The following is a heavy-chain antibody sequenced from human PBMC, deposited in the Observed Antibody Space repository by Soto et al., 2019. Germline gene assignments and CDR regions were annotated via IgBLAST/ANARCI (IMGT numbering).Heavy chain of an antibody. CDR1: GGSMRNYF. Sequence: QVQLQESGPGLVKSSETLSLTCTVSGGSMRNYFWTWIRQPPGKGLEWIGYIHYSGTTSFFPSYNPSLRSRVTISEDTSKNQFSLKLLSVTTAVTAVYFCAAGEASSRNLAPYYLDFWGQGTLVTVSS. CDR3: AAGEASSRNLAPYYLDF. D-gene: IGHD6-13*01. V-gene: IGHV4-59*01. J-gene: IGHJ4*02. CDR2: IHYSGTT.